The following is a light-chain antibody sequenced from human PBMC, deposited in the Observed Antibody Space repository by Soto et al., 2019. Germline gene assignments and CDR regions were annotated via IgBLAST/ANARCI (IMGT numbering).Light chain of an antibody. V-gene: IGKV3-20*01. CDR1: QSVSLSY. CDR3: QQYGGSPNT. CDR2: HAS. J-gene: IGKJ2*01. Sequence: EIVLTQSPGTLSLSPGERATLSCRASQSVSLSYLACYQQKPGQAPRLLIYHASTRATGIPDRFSGSGSGTDFTLTISRLEPEDFAVYYCQQYGGSPNTFGQGTKLEIK.